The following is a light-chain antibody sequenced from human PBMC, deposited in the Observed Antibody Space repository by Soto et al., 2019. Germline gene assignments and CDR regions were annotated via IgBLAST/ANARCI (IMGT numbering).Light chain of an antibody. CDR1: QTVSGN. Sequence: EIVLTQSPATLSVSPGERATLFCRASQTVSGNLAWYQQTPGRAPRLLIYDASTRATGVPARFSGSGSDTDFTLTINSLQSEDFAVYFCQQDNNWPLTFGGGTKVQIK. CDR2: DAS. V-gene: IGKV3D-15*01. J-gene: IGKJ4*01. CDR3: QQDNNWPLT.